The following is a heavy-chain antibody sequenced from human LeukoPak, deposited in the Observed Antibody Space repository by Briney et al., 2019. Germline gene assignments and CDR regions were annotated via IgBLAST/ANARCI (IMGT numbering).Heavy chain of an antibody. Sequence: GGSLRLSCAASGFTFSSYAMSWVRQAPGKGLEWVSDISGSGGSTYYADSVKGRFTISRDNSKNTLYLQMNSLRAEDTAVYYCANNRLVVVITYYFDYWGQGTLVTFSS. CDR2: ISGSGGST. CDR3: ANNRLVVVITYYFDY. V-gene: IGHV3-23*01. J-gene: IGHJ4*02. CDR1: GFTFSSYA. D-gene: IGHD3-22*01.